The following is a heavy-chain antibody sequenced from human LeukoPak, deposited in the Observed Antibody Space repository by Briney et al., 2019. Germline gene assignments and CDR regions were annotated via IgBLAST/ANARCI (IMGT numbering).Heavy chain of an antibody. CDR2: IYYRGSP. CDR1: GGSIRSYY. CDR3: ARHPRDIEWELLFDY. Sequence: PSETLPLTCTVSGGSIRSYYWSGIRQPPGKGLEWIGCIYYRGSPNYNPSLKSPVTLPVDTSTHQFSLTLISVTAADTAVYYCARHPRDIEWELLFDYWGPGNLVTVSS. V-gene: IGHV4-59*08. D-gene: IGHD1-26*01. J-gene: IGHJ4*02.